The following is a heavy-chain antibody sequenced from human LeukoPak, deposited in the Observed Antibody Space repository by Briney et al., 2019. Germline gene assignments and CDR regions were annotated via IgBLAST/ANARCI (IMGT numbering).Heavy chain of an antibody. CDR2: INHSGST. Sequence: PSETLSLTCAVYGGSFSGYYWSWIRQPPGKGLEWIGEINHSGSTNYNPSLKSRVTISVDTSKNQFSLKLSSVTAAGTAVYYCATLGVPNIVWEDYYYYGMDVWGQGTTVTVSS. J-gene: IGHJ6*02. CDR1: GGSFSGYY. D-gene: IGHD3-16*01. V-gene: IGHV4-34*01. CDR3: ATLGVPNIVWEDYYYYGMDV.